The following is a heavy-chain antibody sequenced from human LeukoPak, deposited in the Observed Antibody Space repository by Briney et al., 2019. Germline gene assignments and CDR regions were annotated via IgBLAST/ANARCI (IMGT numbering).Heavy chain of an antibody. J-gene: IGHJ5*02. V-gene: IGHV4-34*01. CDR2: INHSGGT. Sequence: PSEALSLTCAVYAYPLSNHYWIWIREPPGKRQEWIGGINHSGGTNYNPALKSRVTISVDTSKNQYFLKLTSFTAADTAVYYCARGPAAIHPWGQGTLVTVSS. CDR1: AYPLSNHY. D-gene: IGHD2-2*01. CDR3: ARGPAAIHP.